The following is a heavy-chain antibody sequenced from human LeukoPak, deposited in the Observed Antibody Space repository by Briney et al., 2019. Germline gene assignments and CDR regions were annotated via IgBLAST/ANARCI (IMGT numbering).Heavy chain of an antibody. CDR2: INPNSGGT. D-gene: IGHD2-2*01. Sequence: GASVKVSCKASGYTFTGYYMHWVRQAPGQGLEWMGWINPNSGGTNYARKFQGRVTMTRDTSISTAYMELSRLRSDDTAVYYCASSVPAEECFDLWGRGTLVTVSS. CDR1: GYTFTGYY. J-gene: IGHJ2*01. V-gene: IGHV1-2*02. CDR3: ASSVPAEECFDL.